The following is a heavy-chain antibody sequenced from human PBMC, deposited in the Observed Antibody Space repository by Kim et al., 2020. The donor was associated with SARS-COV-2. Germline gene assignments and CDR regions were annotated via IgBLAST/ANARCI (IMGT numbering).Heavy chain of an antibody. D-gene: IGHD4-4*01. J-gene: IGHJ3*02. CDR1: GFTFSSYQ. CDR3: ARAPTDSPFDT. CDR2: IIGSGTKI. Sequence: GGSLRLSCAASGFTFSSYQMNWVRQAPGKGLEWVSHIIGSGTKIYYVDSVRGRFTISRDNDKNTLYLQLNSLRAEDTAVYYCARAPTDSPFDTCG. V-gene: IGHV3-48*03.